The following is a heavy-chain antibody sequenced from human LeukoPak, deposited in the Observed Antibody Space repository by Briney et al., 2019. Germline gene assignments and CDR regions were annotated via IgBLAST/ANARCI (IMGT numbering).Heavy chain of an antibody. V-gene: IGHV4-61*01. CDR3: ARSRAFNSGAFDP. CDR2: IYNGVNT. D-gene: IGHD1-26*01. CDR1: GASVSSASY. J-gene: IGHJ5*02. Sequence: PSETLSLTCTVSGASVSSASYWTWIRQPPGKGVEWIAHIYNGVNTNYNPSLKSRVTISVDTSKNQFSLRLNSVTAADTAVYYCARSRAFNSGAFDPWGQGSLVTVSS.